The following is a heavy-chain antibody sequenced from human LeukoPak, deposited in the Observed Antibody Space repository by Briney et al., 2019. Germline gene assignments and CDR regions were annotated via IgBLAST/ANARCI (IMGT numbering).Heavy chain of an antibody. CDR1: GYTFTSYY. CDR3: ARGRYVGLNWFDP. Sequence: ASVKVSCKASGYTFTSYYMHWVRQAPGQRLEWMGWINAGNGNTKYSQKFQGRVTITRDTSASTAYMELSSLRSEDTAVYYCARGRYVGLNWFDPWGQGTLVTVSS. V-gene: IGHV1-3*01. CDR2: INAGNGNT. D-gene: IGHD1-1*01. J-gene: IGHJ5*02.